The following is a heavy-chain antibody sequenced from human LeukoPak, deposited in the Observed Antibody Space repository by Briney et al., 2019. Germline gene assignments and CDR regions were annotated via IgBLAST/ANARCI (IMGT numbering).Heavy chain of an antibody. D-gene: IGHD5-12*01. CDR2: INHTGST. Sequence: SETLSLTCDVSGGSITQTNYWTWVRQPPGKGLEWIGEINHTGSTHYKLSLMSRVTISVDTSKNQFSLKLSSVTAADTAVYYCARGALSIVATHFDYWGQGTLVTVSS. V-gene: IGHV4-4*02. CDR1: GGSITQTNY. CDR3: ARGALSIVATHFDY. J-gene: IGHJ4*02.